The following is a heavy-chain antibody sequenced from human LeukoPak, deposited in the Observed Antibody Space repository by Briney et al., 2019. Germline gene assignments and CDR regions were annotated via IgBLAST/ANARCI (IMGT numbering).Heavy chain of an antibody. CDR1: GFTFSSFS. J-gene: IGHJ4*02. D-gene: IGHD1-26*01. CDR3: ARDRLTSGSYFFDY. CDR2: ISTGSSSI. V-gene: IGHV3-21*01. Sequence: PGGSLRLSCAASGFTFSSFSMNWVRQAPGKGLEWVASISTGSSSIYYADSVRGRFTISRDNAKNSLNLQINSLRVEDTAVYYCARDRLTSGSYFFDYWGQGTLVTVSS.